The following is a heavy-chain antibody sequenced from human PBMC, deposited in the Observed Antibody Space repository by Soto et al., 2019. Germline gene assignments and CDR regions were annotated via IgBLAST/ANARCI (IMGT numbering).Heavy chain of an antibody. D-gene: IGHD2-21*01. CDR3: ARSGGYFYPFDC. Sequence: QVHLVQSGAEVRKPGASVKVSCKASGYNFARDGMHWVRQAPGQGLEWLGWINGTNGDTKYSERLQGRVTVTSDTSANTAYVEVTSLRVEDTGVNFCARSGGYFYPFDCWGQGTLVTVSS. J-gene: IGHJ4*02. CDR1: GYNFARDG. CDR2: INGTNGDT. V-gene: IGHV1-3*01.